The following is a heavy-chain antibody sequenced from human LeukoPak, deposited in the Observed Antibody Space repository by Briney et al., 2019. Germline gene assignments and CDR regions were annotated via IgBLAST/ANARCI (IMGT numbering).Heavy chain of an antibody. J-gene: IGHJ6*02. V-gene: IGHV4-30-4*01. CDR1: GGSINSGDYY. CDR3: ARDPRYCSSTSCYSGMDV. D-gene: IGHD2-2*02. CDR2: IYYSGST. Sequence: PSQTLAHPCTVSGGSINSGDYYWSWIRQPPGKGLEWIGYIYYSGSTYYNPSLKSRVTISVDTSKNQFSLKLSSVTAADTAVYYCARDPRYCSSTSCYSGMDVWGQGTTVTVSS.